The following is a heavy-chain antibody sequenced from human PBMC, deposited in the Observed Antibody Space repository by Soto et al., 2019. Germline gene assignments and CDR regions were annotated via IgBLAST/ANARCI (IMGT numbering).Heavy chain of an antibody. J-gene: IGHJ3*02. Sequence: ASVKVSFKASGYTFTSYGISWVRQAPGQGLEWMGWISAYNGNTNYAQKLQGRVTMTTDTSTSTAYMELRSLRSDDTAVYYCARDYPLTMIVVVIAAPHAFDIWGQGTMVTVSS. CDR2: ISAYNGNT. D-gene: IGHD3-22*01. CDR1: GYTFTSYG. CDR3: ARDYPLTMIVVVIAAPHAFDI. V-gene: IGHV1-18*01.